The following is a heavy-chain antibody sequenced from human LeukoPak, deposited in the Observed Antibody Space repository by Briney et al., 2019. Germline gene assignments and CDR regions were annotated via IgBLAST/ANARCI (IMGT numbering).Heavy chain of an antibody. Sequence: VASVKVSCKASGYTFTGYYIHWVRQAPGQGLEWMGWINPNSGGTNYAQKFQGRVTMTRGTSISTAYMELSRLRSDDTAVYYCARGRRSGSYLGYWGQGTLVTVSS. CDR3: ARGRRSGSYLGY. D-gene: IGHD1-26*01. V-gene: IGHV1-2*02. J-gene: IGHJ4*02. CDR2: INPNSGGT. CDR1: GYTFTGYY.